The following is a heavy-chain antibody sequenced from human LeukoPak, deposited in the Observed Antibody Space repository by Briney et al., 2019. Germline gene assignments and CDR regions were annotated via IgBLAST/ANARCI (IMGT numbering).Heavy chain of an antibody. D-gene: IGHD4-17*01. J-gene: IGHJ6*02. CDR2: IIPIFGTA. Sequence: ASVKVSCKASGGTFSSYAISWVRQAPGQGLEWMGGIIPIFGTANYAQKFQGRVTITADESTSTAYMELSSLRSEDTAVYYCARDSIPHGELYYYGMDVWGQGTTVTVSS. V-gene: IGHV1-69*13. CDR3: ARDSIPHGELYYYGMDV. CDR1: GGTFSSYA.